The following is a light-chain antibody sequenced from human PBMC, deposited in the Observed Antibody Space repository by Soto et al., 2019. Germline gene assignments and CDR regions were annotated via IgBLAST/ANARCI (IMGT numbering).Light chain of an antibody. CDR2: EVS. V-gene: IGLV2-8*01. J-gene: IGLJ3*02. CDR1: SSDVGAYNY. CDR3: SSFAGSNEVV. Sequence: QSVLTQPPSASGSPGQSVTISCTGTSSDVGAYNYVSWYQQHPGKAPKVMIFEVSKRPSGVPDRFSGSKSGNTASLTVSGPQAEDEADYYCSSFAGSNEVVFGGGTKLTVL.